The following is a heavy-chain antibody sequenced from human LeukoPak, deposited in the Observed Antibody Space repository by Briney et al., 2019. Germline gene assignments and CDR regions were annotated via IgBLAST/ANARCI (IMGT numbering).Heavy chain of an antibody. D-gene: IGHD5-18*01. CDR3: ARGYTYYYGMDV. Sequence: GGSLRLSCAASGFTFSSYAMSWVRQAPGKGLEWVSAISGSGGSTYYADSVKGRFTISRDNSKNTLYLQMNSLRAEDTAVYYCARGYTYYYGMDVWGQGTTVTVSS. J-gene: IGHJ6*02. CDR1: GFTFSSYA. CDR2: ISGSGGST. V-gene: IGHV3-23*01.